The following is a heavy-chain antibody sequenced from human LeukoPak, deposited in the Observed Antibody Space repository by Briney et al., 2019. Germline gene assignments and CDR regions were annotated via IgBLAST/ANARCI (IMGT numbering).Heavy chain of an antibody. J-gene: IGHJ6*02. V-gene: IGHV3-23*01. CDR1: GFTFDFSDYV. Sequence: AGGSLRLSCVGSGFTFDFSDYVMGWVRQTPGKGLQWISAISGPGGGTYYADSMEGRFTISRDNSNNVLFLQMNSLRVEDTAVYYCASLSAMTTAPPDVWGQGTTVTVSS. CDR2: ISGPGGGT. D-gene: IGHD1-1*01. CDR3: ASLSAMTTAPPDV.